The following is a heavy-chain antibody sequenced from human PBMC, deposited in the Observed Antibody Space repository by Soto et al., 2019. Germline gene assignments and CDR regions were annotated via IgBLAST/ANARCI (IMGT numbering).Heavy chain of an antibody. D-gene: IGHD1-26*01. V-gene: IGHV4-34*01. CDR2: INHSGST. CDR1: GGSFSGYY. CDR3: ARIVGATPLLDYYYYGMDV. Sequence: PSETLSLTXAVYGGSFSGYYWSWIRQPPGKGLEWIGEINHSGSTNYNPSLKSRVTISVDTSKNQFSLKLSSVTAADTAVYYCARIVGATPLLDYYYYGMDVWGQGTTVTVSS. J-gene: IGHJ6*02.